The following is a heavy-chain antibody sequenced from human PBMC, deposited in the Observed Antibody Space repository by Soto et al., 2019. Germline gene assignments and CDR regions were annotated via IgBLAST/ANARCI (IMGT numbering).Heavy chain of an antibody. CDR3: ARESGYVDY. D-gene: IGHD6-25*01. J-gene: IGHJ4*02. Sequence: TVSDGHSVGLSRSRIWIRQSPGTGLEWIGSIDESGNTYYNPSLKSRVIMSVDTSKNQFSLKLISVTGADSGFYCFARESGYVDYLVQGTLVTVSS. CDR1: DGHSVGLSRS. CDR2: IDESGNT. V-gene: IGHV4-39*02.